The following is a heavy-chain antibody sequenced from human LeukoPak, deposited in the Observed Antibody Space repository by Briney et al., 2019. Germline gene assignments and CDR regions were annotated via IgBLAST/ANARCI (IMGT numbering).Heavy chain of an antibody. J-gene: IGHJ4*02. CDR2: ISSSSSYI. Sequence: GGSLRLSCAASGFTFSSYWMSWVRQAPGKGLEWVSSISSSSSYIYYADSVKGRFTISRDNAKNSLYLQMNSLRAEDTAVYYCARSEGYGGYAESYFDYWGQGTLVTVSS. D-gene: IGHD4-17*01. V-gene: IGHV3-21*01. CDR3: ARSEGYGGYAESYFDY. CDR1: GFTFSSYW.